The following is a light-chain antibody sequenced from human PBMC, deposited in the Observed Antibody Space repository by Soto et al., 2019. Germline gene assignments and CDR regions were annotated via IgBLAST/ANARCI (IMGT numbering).Light chain of an antibody. CDR1: QTISSW. CDR3: QHYNSYSEA. Sequence: DIPMTPAPSTLSGSVGDRVTITFRASQTISSWLAWYQQKPGKAPKLLIYKASTLKSGVPSRFSGSGSGTEFTLTISSLQPDDFAPYYCQHYNSYSEAFGQGTKV. V-gene: IGKV1-5*03. J-gene: IGKJ1*01. CDR2: KAS.